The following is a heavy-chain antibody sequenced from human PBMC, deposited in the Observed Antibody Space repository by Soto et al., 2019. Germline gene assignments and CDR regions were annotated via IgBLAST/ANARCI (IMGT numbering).Heavy chain of an antibody. CDR1: GGTFSNYA. J-gene: IGHJ6*02. D-gene: IGHD3-3*01. Sequence: QVQLVQSGAEVKKPGSSVKVSCRASGGTFSNYAISWVRQAPGQGLEWMGGIVPAFGTPNYAQNLQGRIRITAVDSTTTVYMDLSRLRSEDTAVYYCARGATIFGVAAYSYYEMEVWGQGTTVTVSS. CDR3: ARGATIFGVAAYSYYEMEV. CDR2: IVPAFGTP. V-gene: IGHV1-69*01.